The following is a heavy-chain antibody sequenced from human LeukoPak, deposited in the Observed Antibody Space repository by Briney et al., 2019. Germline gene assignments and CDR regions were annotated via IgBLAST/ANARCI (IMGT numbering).Heavy chain of an antibody. CDR2: IYTSGST. Sequence: PSETLSLTCTVSGGTISSYYWSWIRQPAGKGLEWIGRIYTSGSTNYNPSLKSRVTMSVDTSENQFSLKLNSVTAADTAVYYCARAGQGYCSSASCFLSLDYWGQGTLVTVSS. V-gene: IGHV4-4*07. CDR1: GGTISSYY. CDR3: ARAGQGYCSSASCFLSLDY. D-gene: IGHD2-2*01. J-gene: IGHJ4*02.